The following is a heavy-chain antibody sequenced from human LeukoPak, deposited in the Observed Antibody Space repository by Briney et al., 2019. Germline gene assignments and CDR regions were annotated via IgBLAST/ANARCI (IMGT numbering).Heavy chain of an antibody. Sequence: SETLSLTCTVSGGSISSSSYYWGWIRQPPGKGLEWIGSIYYSGSTYYNPSLKSRVTISVDTSKNQFSLKLSSVTAADTAVYYCARCMPNPIDAFDIWGQGTMVTVSS. V-gene: IGHV4-39*07. D-gene: IGHD2-8*01. J-gene: IGHJ3*02. CDR2: IYYSGST. CDR1: GGSISSSSYY. CDR3: ARCMPNPIDAFDI.